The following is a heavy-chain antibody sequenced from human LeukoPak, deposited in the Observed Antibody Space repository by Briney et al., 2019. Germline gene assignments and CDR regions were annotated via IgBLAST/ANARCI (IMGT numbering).Heavy chain of an antibody. D-gene: IGHD6-19*01. CDR2: IYYSGST. Sequence: SETLSLTCTVSGGSISSSSYYWGWIRQPPGKGLEWIGSIYYSGSTYYNPSLKSRVTISVDTSKNQFSLKLSSVTAADTAVYYCARPRVAVAGPHNWFDPWGQGTLVTVSS. J-gene: IGHJ5*02. V-gene: IGHV4-39*01. CDR1: GGSISSSSYY. CDR3: ARPRVAVAGPHNWFDP.